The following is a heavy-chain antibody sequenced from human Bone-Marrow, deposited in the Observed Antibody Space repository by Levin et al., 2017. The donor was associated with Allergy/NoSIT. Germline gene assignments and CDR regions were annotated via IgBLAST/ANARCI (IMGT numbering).Heavy chain of an antibody. J-gene: IGHJ5*02. Sequence: PSASVKVSCKGSGYTFTNHHINWVRQASGQGLEWMGWMNSYSGNTGYAEKFQGRVTMTRDTSISTAYMELSSLRVEDTAVYYCARGAGTGGRDWFDPWGQGTLVTVSS. CDR2: MNSYSGNT. CDR1: GYTFTNHH. D-gene: IGHD3-10*01. V-gene: IGHV1-8*01. CDR3: ARGAGTGGRDWFDP.